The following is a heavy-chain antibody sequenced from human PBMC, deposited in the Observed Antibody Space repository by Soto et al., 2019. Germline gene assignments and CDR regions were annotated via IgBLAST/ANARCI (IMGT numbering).Heavy chain of an antibody. CDR2: ISGSGGST. CDR3: AKESQGIAAAATDY. CDR1: GFTFSAFW. J-gene: IGHJ4*02. V-gene: IGHV3-23*01. Sequence: GGSLRLSCAASGFTFSAFWMHWVRQAPGKGLVWVSAISGSGGSTYYADSVKGRFTISRDNSKNTLYLQMNSLRAEDTAVYYCAKESQGIAAAATDYWGQGTLVTVSS. D-gene: IGHD6-13*01.